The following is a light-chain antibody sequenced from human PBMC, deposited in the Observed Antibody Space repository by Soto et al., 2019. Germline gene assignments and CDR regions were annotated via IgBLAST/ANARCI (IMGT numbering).Light chain of an antibody. CDR1: QTISSW. V-gene: IGKV1-5*03. CDR3: QHYNSYSEA. Sequence: DIQMTQSPSTLSGSVGDRVTITCRASQTISSWLAWYQQKPGTAPKLLIYKASTLKSGVPSRFSGSGSGTELTITIGSLQPDDFATYYCQHYNSYSEAFGQGTKVDIK. J-gene: IGKJ1*01. CDR2: KAS.